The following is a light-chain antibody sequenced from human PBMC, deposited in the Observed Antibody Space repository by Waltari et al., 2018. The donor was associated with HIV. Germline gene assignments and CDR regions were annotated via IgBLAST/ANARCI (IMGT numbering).Light chain of an antibody. Sequence: QSVLTQPPSASGTPGQRVTIDCSGSNSKIGTNYVYCSQQLPGTAPKLLIYWDNQRPSGVPGRFSGSKSGTSASLAISGLRSEDEADYYCAAWDDSLSGRVFGGGTNLTVL. CDR3: AAWDDSLSGRV. CDR2: WDN. J-gene: IGLJ3*02. V-gene: IGLV1-47*01. CDR1: NSKIGTNY.